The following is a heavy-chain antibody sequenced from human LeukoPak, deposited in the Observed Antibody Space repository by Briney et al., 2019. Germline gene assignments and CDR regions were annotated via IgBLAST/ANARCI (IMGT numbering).Heavy chain of an antibody. CDR1: GFTFSDYY. Sequence: GGSLRLSCAASGFTFSDYYMSWIRQAPGKGLEWVSAISGSGGSTYYADSVKGRSTISRDNSKNTLYLQMNSLRAEDTAVYYCAKDRGVTFFDYWGQGTLVTVSS. CDR2: ISGSGGST. J-gene: IGHJ4*02. D-gene: IGHD2-21*02. V-gene: IGHV3-23*01. CDR3: AKDRGVTFFDY.